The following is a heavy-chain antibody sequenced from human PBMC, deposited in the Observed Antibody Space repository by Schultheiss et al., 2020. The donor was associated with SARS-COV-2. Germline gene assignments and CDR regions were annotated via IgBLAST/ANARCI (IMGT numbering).Heavy chain of an antibody. Sequence: GGSLRLSCTASGFTFSSFEMNWVRQAPGKGLEWLSYISSSGDTAYYADPAKGRFTISRDNAKSSLYLQMNSLRAEDTAVYYCAKADSSSWYVGYWYFDLWGRGTLVTVSS. V-gene: IGHV3-48*03. CDR3: AKADSSSWYVGYWYFDL. CDR1: GFTFSSFE. J-gene: IGHJ2*01. D-gene: IGHD6-13*01. CDR2: ISSSGDTA.